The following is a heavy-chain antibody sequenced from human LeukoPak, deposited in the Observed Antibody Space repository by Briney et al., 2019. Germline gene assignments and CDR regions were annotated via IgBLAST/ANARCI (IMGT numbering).Heavy chain of an antibody. Sequence: GSLRLSCAASGFTFSSYWMHWVRQAPGKGLVWVSRINSDGSSTSYADSVKGRFTISRDNAKNTLYLQMNSLRAEDTAVYYCAREVGWELPAFDIWGQGTMVTVSS. CDR1: GFTFSSYW. J-gene: IGHJ3*02. CDR2: INSDGSST. D-gene: IGHD1-26*01. V-gene: IGHV3-74*01. CDR3: AREVGWELPAFDI.